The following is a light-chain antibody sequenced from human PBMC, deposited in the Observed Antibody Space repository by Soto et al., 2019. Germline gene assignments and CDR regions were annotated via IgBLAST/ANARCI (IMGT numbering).Light chain of an antibody. V-gene: IGKV1-39*01. CDR3: KQTDSAPY. CDR2: AAS. CDR1: QNINIY. J-gene: IGKJ4*01. Sequence: DIQITQSPASLSASVGDRVTITCRASQNINIYLNWYQQRAGKAPRLLIYAASKLQSGVPSRFSGSTSGTDFTLTINSLQPEDFATYYCKQTDSAPYFGGGTKVDIK.